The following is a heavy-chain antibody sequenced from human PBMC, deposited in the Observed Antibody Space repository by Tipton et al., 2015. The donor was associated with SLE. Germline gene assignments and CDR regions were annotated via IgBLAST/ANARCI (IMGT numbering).Heavy chain of an antibody. CDR3: ATQGYYDSSFDY. V-gene: IGHV4-31*03. CDR2: IYYGGGT. D-gene: IGHD3-16*01. CDR1: GDSISNGDDY. J-gene: IGHJ4*02. Sequence: LRLSCTVSGDSISNGDDYWSWIRQPPGKGLEWIGNIYYGGGTYYNPSLESRVTISLDTSKNQFSLKLNSVTAADTAVYYCATQGYYDSSFDYWGQGTLVTVSS.